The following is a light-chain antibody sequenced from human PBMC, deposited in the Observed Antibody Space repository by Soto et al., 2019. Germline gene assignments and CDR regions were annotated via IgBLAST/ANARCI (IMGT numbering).Light chain of an antibody. V-gene: IGKV1-5*03. CDR1: QSISSW. CDR2: KAS. Sequence: DIQLTQSPVSLSASVGERVTITCRASQSISSWLAWYQQKSGKAPNLLIYKASNLQTGVPSRFSGSGSGTEFTLTISGLQTEDFATYYCQHYHSYSWTFGQGTKVEI. J-gene: IGKJ1*01. CDR3: QHYHSYSWT.